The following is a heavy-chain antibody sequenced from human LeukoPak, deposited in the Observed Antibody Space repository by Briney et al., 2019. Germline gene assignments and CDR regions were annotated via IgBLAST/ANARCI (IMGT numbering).Heavy chain of an antibody. CDR2: IRSKAYGGTT. Sequence: PGGSLRLSCAASGFTFSSYSMNWVRQAPGKGLEWVGFIRSKAYGGTTEYAASVKGRFTISRDDSKSIAYLQMNSLKTEDTAVYYCTRDFGDCSGGSCYSIGYWGQGTLVTVSS. CDR1: GFTFSSYS. D-gene: IGHD2-15*01. CDR3: TRDFGDCSGGSCYSIGY. J-gene: IGHJ4*02. V-gene: IGHV3-49*04.